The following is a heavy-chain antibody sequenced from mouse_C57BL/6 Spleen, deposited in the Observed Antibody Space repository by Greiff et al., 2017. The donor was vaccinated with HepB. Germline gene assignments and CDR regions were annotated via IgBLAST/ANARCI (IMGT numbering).Heavy chain of an antibody. CDR2: IDPSDSYT. D-gene: IGHD1-1*01. V-gene: IGHV1-69*01. Sequence: LQPGAELVMPGASVKLSCKASGYTFTSYWMHWVKQRPGQGLEWIGEIDPSDSYTNYNQKFKGKSTLTVDKSSSTAYMQLSSLTSEDSAVYYCARHYYGSSYWYFDVWGTGTTVTVSS. CDR1: GYTFTSYW. J-gene: IGHJ1*03. CDR3: ARHYYGSSYWYFDV.